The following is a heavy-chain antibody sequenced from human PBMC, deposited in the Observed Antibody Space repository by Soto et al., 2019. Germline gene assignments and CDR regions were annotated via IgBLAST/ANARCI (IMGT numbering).Heavy chain of an antibody. CDR1: GFTVSSNY. Sequence: PGGFLRLSCAASGFTVSSNYMSWVRQAPGKGLEWVSVIYSGGNTYYADSVKGRLTISRDNSKNTLFLQMNSLRAEDTAVYYCAAPIALAGIWGQGTLVTVSS. J-gene: IGHJ4*02. CDR2: IYSGGNT. CDR3: AAPIALAGI. V-gene: IGHV3-66*01. D-gene: IGHD6-19*01.